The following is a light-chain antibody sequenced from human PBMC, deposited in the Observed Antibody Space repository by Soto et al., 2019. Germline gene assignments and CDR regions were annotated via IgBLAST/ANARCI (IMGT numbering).Light chain of an antibody. CDR3: QQYSSWPLT. CDR1: QSVSTK. V-gene: IGKV3-15*01. Sequence: EIVMTQSPATLSVSPGERATLSCRATQSVSTKLAWHQQKPGQAPRLLIYGASTGATGIPARFSGSGSGTEFTLIISSLQSEDFAVYYCQQYSSWPLTFGGGTKVEIK. CDR2: GAS. J-gene: IGKJ4*01.